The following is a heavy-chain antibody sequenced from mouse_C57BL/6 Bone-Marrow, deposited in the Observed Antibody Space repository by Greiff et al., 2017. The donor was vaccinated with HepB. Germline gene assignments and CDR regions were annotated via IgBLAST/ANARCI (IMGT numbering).Heavy chain of an antibody. CDR2: IDPNSGGT. CDR3: ASAGIDYDGYLYYYAMDY. V-gene: IGHV1-72*01. Sequence: QVQLQQPGAELVKPGASVKLSCKASGYTFTSYWMHWVKQRPERGLEWIGRIDPNSGGTKYNEKFKSKATLTVDKPSSTAYMQLSSLTSEDSAVYYCASAGIDYDGYLYYYAMDYWGQGTSVTVSS. D-gene: IGHD2-3*01. J-gene: IGHJ4*01. CDR1: GYTFTSYW.